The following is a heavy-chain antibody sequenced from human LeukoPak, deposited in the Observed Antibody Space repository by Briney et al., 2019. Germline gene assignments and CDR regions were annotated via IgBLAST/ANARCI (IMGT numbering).Heavy chain of an antibody. CDR2: ISAYNCNT. Sequence: ISAYNCNTNYAQNLQRRVTMTTDTSTSTAYIELRSLRSDDTAVYYCVRSIPANYYYYGMDVWGQGTTVTVSS. D-gene: IGHD2-15*01. J-gene: IGHJ6*02. V-gene: IGHV1-18*01. CDR3: VRSIPANYYYYGMDV.